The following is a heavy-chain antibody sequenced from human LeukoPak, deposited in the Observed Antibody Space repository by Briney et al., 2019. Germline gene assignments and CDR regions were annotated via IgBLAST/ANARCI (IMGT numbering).Heavy chain of an antibody. CDR1: GFTFSDYY. V-gene: IGHV3-11*01. J-gene: IGHJ3*02. CDR3: ARRNEVSWFNTDAFDI. CDR2: ISSSGSTI. D-gene: IGHD1-1*01. Sequence: GGSLRLSCAASGFTFSDYYMSWIRQAPGKGLEWVSYISSSGSTIYYADSVKGRFTISGDNAKNSMYLQMNSLRAEDTAVYYCARRNEVSWFNTDAFDIWGQGTMVTVSS.